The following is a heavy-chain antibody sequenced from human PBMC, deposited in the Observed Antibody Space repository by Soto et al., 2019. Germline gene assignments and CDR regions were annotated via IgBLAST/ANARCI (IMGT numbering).Heavy chain of an antibody. CDR2: IIPIFGTA. CDR3: ARGFSTAVAGTFGYYYYGMDV. J-gene: IGHJ6*02. CDR1: GGTFSSYA. V-gene: IGHV1-69*01. D-gene: IGHD6-19*01. Sequence: QVQLVQSGAEVKKPGSSVKVSCKASGGTFSSYAISWVRQAPGQGLEWMGGIIPIFGTANYAQKFQGRVTITADEATSTDYMELSSLRSEDTAVYYCARGFSTAVAGTFGYYYYGMDVWGQGTTVTVSS.